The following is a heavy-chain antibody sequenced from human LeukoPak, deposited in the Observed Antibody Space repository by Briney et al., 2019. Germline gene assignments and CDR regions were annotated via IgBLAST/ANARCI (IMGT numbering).Heavy chain of an antibody. CDR3: AIYYGSGGRYYYYMDV. J-gene: IGHJ6*03. CDR1: GGSISSGDYY. V-gene: IGHV4-30-4*08. CDR2: IYYSGST. Sequence: SQTLSLTCTVSGGSISSGDYYWSWIRQPPGKGLEWIGYIYYSGSTYYNPSLKSRVTISVDTSKNQFSLKLSSATAADTAVYYCAIYYGSGGRYYYYMDVWGKGTTVTVSS. D-gene: IGHD3-10*01.